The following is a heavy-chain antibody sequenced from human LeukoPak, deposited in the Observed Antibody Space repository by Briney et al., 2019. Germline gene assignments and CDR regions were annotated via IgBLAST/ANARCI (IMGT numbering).Heavy chain of an antibody. Sequence: ASVKVSCKASGYTFTTYYIHWVRQAPGQGLEWMGWISAYNGNTNYAQKLRGRVTMTTDTSTSTAYMELRSLRSDDTAVYYCARENEVVGTFDYWGQGTLVTVSS. CDR2: ISAYNGNT. D-gene: IGHD1-26*01. CDR1: GYTFTTYY. CDR3: ARENEVVGTFDY. J-gene: IGHJ4*02. V-gene: IGHV1-18*04.